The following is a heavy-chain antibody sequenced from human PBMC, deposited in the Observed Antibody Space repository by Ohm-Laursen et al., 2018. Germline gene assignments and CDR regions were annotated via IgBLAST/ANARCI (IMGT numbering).Heavy chain of an antibody. Sequence: SLRLSCAASGFTFSAYAMSWVRQAPRKGLEWVSAITGSGGSTYYADSVKGRFTISRDNAKNSLYLQMNSLRAEDTAVYYCASLGYCSTTSCFESYFYYYYGMDVWGQGTTVTVSS. J-gene: IGHJ6*02. CDR1: GFTFSAYA. V-gene: IGHV3-23*01. CDR2: ITGSGGST. D-gene: IGHD2-2*01. CDR3: ASLGYCSTTSCFESYFYYYYGMDV.